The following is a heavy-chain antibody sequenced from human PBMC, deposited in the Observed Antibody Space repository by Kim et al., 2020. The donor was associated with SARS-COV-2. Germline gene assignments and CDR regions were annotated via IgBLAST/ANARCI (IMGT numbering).Heavy chain of an antibody. Sequence: GGSLRLSCAASGFTFDDYAMHWVRQAPGKGLEWVSGISWDSGSIVYADSVKGRFTISRDNAKNSLYLQMNSLRTEDTALYYCARQPTMTTQLWWYFDLWGRGTLVTVSS. D-gene: IGHD4-4*01. J-gene: IGHJ2*01. CDR1: GFTFDDYA. V-gene: IGHV3-9*01. CDR2: ISWDSGSI. CDR3: ARQPTMTTQLWWYFDL.